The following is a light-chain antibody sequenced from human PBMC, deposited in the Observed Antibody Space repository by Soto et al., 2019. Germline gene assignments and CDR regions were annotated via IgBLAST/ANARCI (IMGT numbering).Light chain of an antibody. Sequence: QSVLTQPPSVSGAPGQRVTISCTGSSSNIGANYDVQWYQQLPEAAPKLLIYGNNNRPSGVPDRISGSKSGTSASLAITGLRAEDEAHYYCQSYDSSLSGVVFGGGTKVTVL. CDR2: GNN. J-gene: IGLJ2*01. V-gene: IGLV1-40*01. CDR1: SSNIGANYD. CDR3: QSYDSSLSGVV.